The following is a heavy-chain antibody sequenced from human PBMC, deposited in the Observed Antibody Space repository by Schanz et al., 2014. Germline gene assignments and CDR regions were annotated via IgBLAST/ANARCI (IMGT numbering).Heavy chain of an antibody. J-gene: IGHJ4*02. D-gene: IGHD1-26*01. CDR1: GFAFSHYD. CDR3: ARGARQYSGSYSPSDY. CDR2: IGPASDP. V-gene: IGHV3-13*05. Sequence: PLVEFGGGFVQPGKSLRLSCAASGFAFSHYDMHWVRQAIGKGLEWVSGIGPASDPYYAGSVKGRFTISRDNAKNSLFLLMSSLRAEDSAVYYCARGARQYSGSYSPSDYWGQGTLVTVSS.